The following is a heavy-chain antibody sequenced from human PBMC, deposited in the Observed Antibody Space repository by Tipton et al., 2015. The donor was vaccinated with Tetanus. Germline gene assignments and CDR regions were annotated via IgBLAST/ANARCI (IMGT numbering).Heavy chain of an antibody. D-gene: IGHD3-16*01. V-gene: IGHV3-66*01. CDR3: AGYLDLGGEHWFDP. J-gene: IGHJ5*02. CDR1: GFPFSSYA. CDR2: IYSGGST. Sequence: GSLRLSCAASGFPFSSYAMHWVRQAPGKGLEWVSVIYSGGSTNYGDSVKGRFIVSRDNSKNTVYLQMNSLRAEDTAVYYCAGYLDLGGEHWFDPWGQGTLVTVSS.